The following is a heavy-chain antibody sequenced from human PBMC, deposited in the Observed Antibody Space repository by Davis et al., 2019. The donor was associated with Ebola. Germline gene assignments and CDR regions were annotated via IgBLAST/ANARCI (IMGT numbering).Heavy chain of an antibody. CDR2: IYSGGST. J-gene: IGHJ6*03. V-gene: IGHV3-23*03. CDR3: ARGRIPSDIVVVPAAAPYYYYMDV. Sequence: GGSLRLSCAASGFTFSSYAMSWVRQAPGKGLEWVSVIYSGGSTYYADSVKGRFTISRDNSKNTLYLQMNSLRAEDTAVYYCARGRIPSDIVVVPAAAPYYYYMDVWGQGTTVTVAS. CDR1: GFTFSSYA. D-gene: IGHD2-2*01.